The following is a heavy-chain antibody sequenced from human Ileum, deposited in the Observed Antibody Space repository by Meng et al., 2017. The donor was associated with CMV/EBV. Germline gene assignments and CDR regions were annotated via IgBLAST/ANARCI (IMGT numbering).Heavy chain of an antibody. CDR1: GGSFSGYY. J-gene: IGHJ4*02. CDR3: ARVPRRLTIRGYFDY. Sequence: QVRLQQGGAGLLKPSETIALTCAVHGGSFSGYYWSWIRQPPRKGLEWIGEINHSGSTNYNPSLKSRVTISVDTSKNQFSLKLSSVTAADTAVYYCARVPRRLTIRGYFDYWGQGTLVTVSS. D-gene: IGHD5-24*01. CDR2: INHSGST. V-gene: IGHV4-34*01.